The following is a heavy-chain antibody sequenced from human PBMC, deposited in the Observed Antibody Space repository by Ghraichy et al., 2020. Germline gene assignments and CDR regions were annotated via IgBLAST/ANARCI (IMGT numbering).Heavy chain of an antibody. V-gene: IGHV2-5*02. CDR2: IYWDDDK. J-gene: IGHJ4*02. CDR1: GFSLSTSEVG. D-gene: IGHD6-19*01. Sequence: SGPTLVKPTQTLTLTCTFSGFSLSTSEVGVGWTRQPPGKALEWLALIYWDDDKRYSPSLKSRLTITKDTSKNQVVLTMTNMDPVDTATYYCAHRPIAVGSFDYWGQGTLVTVSS. CDR3: AHRPIAVGSFDY.